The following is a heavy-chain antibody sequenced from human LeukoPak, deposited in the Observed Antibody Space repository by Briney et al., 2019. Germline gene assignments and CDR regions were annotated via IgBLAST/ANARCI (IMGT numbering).Heavy chain of an antibody. CDR2: IWDDGSNE. CDR1: GFTFSSYA. CDR3: ARGSRETDFDY. D-gene: IGHD1-26*01. J-gene: IGHJ4*02. Sequence: GRSLRLSCAASGFTFSSYAMHWVRQAPGKGLEGVAVIWDDGSNEYYGDSVKGRFTIFRDNSKSTVYLQMNSLRADDTAVYHCARGSRETDFDYWGQGTLVTVSS. V-gene: IGHV3-33*01.